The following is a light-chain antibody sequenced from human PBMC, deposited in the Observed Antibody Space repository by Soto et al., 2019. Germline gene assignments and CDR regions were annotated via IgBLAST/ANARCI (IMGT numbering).Light chain of an antibody. CDR2: DVD. CDR3: SSYTISNTGI. V-gene: IGLV2-14*03. Sequence: QSVLTQPASVSGSPGQSITISCTGTSSDIGANNYVSWYQQHPGKAPKLMIYDVDNRPSGVSNRFSGSKSGNTASLTISGLQAEDEAVYYCSSYTISNTGIFGGGTKLTV. CDR1: SSDIGANNY. J-gene: IGLJ2*01.